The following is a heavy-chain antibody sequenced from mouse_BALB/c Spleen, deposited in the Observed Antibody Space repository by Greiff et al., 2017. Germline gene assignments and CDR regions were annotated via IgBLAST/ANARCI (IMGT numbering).Heavy chain of an antibody. V-gene: IGHV5-12-2*01. CDR3: ARHGNYVDYYAMDY. CDR1: GFTFSSYT. Sequence: EVHLVESGGGLVQPGGSLKLSCAASGFTFSSYTMSWVRQTPEKRLEWVAYISNGGGSTYYPDTVKGRFTISRDNAKNTLYLQMSSLKSEDTAMYYCARHGNYVDYYAMDYWGQGTSVTVSS. D-gene: IGHD2-1*01. CDR2: ISNGGGST. J-gene: IGHJ4*01.